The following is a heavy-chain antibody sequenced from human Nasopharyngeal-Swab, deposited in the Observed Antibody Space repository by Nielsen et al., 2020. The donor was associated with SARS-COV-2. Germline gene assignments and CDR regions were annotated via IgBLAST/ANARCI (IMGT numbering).Heavy chain of an antibody. D-gene: IGHD1-26*01. CDR2: IDPSDSYT. J-gene: IGHJ6*02. CDR3: ARGRPSSGSSAYYYYGMDV. Sequence: GGSLRLSCKGSGYTFTSYWISWVRQMPGKGLEWMERIDPSDSYTNYNPSFQGHVTISVDKSISTAYLQWSSLKASDTAMYYCARGRPSSGSSAYYYYGMDVWGQGTTVTVSS. V-gene: IGHV5-10-1*01. CDR1: GYTFTSYW.